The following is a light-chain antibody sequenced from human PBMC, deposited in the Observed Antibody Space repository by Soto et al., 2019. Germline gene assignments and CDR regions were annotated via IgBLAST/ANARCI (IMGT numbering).Light chain of an antibody. Sequence: QSVLTQSASVSGSPGQSITISCTGTSSDVGGYNYVSWYQQHPGKAPKLIIYDVSNRPSGVSTRFSGSKSGNTASLTISGLQADDEADYSCSSYTSTNSWVFGGGTKLTVL. CDR1: SSDVGGYNY. CDR3: SSYTSTNSWV. CDR2: DVS. V-gene: IGLV2-14*01. J-gene: IGLJ3*02.